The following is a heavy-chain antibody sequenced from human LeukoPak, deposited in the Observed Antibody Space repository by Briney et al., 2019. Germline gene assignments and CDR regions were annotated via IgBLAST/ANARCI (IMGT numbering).Heavy chain of an antibody. J-gene: IGHJ2*01. CDR2: IYYSGST. D-gene: IGHD1-26*01. CDR3: ARGVGAVYWYFDL. Sequence: SETLSLTCTVSGGSITSGYWSWIRQPPGKGLECIGYIYYSGSTNYNPSLKSRVTISVNTSKNQFSLKLTSVTAADTAVYYCARGVGAVYWYFDLWAVAPWSLSPQ. CDR1: GGSITSGY. V-gene: IGHV4-59*01.